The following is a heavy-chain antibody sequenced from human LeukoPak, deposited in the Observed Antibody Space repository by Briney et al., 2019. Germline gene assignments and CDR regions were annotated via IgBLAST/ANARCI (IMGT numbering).Heavy chain of an antibody. CDR2: IFHGGNT. CDR1: GDSISTNSYY. V-gene: IGHV4-39*07. D-gene: IGHD5-24*01. CDR3: ASWLQLRLYGMDV. Sequence: SETLSVTCNVSGDSISTNSYYWAWVRQPPGQGLEWIGNIFHGGNTFYNPSLKSRVTISVDTSKNQFSLSLTSVTAADTAVYCCASWLQLRLYGMDVWGQGTTVTVSS. J-gene: IGHJ6*02.